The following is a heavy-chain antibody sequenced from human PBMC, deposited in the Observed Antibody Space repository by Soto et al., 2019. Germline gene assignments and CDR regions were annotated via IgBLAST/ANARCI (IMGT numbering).Heavy chain of an antibody. J-gene: IGHJ6*03. V-gene: IGHV3-7*01. Sequence: GGSLRLSCAASGFTFSSYWMSWVRQAPGKGLEWVANIKQDGSEKYYVDSVKGRFTISRDNAKNSLYLQMNSLRAEDTAVYYCTGRRVVAPSLKGLGPQRNYMDVWGKGTTVTVSS. D-gene: IGHD2-15*01. CDR1: GFTFSSYW. CDR3: TGRRVVAPSLKGLGPQRNYMDV. CDR2: IKQDGSEK.